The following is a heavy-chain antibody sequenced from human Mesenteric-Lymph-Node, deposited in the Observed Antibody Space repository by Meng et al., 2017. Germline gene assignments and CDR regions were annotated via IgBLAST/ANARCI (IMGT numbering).Heavy chain of an antibody. V-gene: IGHV4-34*01. CDR3: ARDLRYCSGGSCYYYGMDV. J-gene: IGHJ6*02. D-gene: IGHD2-15*01. CDR2: INHSGST. CDR1: GGSFSGYY. Sequence: SETLSLTCAVYGGSFSGYYWSWIRQPPGKGLEWIGEINHSGSTNYNPSLKSRVTISVDTSKNQFSLKLSSVTAADTAVYYCARDLRYCSGGSCYYYGMDVWGQGTTVTVSS.